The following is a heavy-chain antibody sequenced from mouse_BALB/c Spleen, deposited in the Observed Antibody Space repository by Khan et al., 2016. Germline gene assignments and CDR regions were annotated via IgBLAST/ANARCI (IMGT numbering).Heavy chain of an antibody. CDR3: ARSGFAY. J-gene: IGHJ3*01. V-gene: IGHV3-2*02. CDR2: ISYSGSP. CDR1: GYSITSDYA. Sequence: VQLKESGPGLVKPSQSLSLTCTVTGYSITSDYAWNWIRQFPGNKLEWMGYISYSGSPSYNPSLKSRISITRDTSKNQFFLQLNSVTTEDTATYYCARSGFAYWGQGTLVTVSA.